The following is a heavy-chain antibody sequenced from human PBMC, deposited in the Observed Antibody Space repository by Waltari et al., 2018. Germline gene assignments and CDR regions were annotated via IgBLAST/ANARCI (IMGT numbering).Heavy chain of an antibody. V-gene: IGHV3-74*01. CDR3: TRDSPSWI. Sequence: EGQLVESGGGLVQPGGSLKLSCAASGFAFSSFWMHWVRQVPGQGLVLVSRSSSDGSDTSYADSVRGRFTVSRDNAKNMVYLQMKSLRAEDTAIYYCTRDSPSWIWGQGTMVSVSS. CDR2: SSSDGSDT. CDR1: GFAFSSFW. J-gene: IGHJ3*02.